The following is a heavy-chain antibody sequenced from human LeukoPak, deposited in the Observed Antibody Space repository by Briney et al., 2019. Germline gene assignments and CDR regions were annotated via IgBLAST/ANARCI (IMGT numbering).Heavy chain of an antibody. CDR2: INSDGSST. CDR3: ARDGSPAFYYYYGMDV. J-gene: IGHJ6*02. Sequence: GGSLRLSCAASGFTFSSYWMHWVRQAPGKGLVWVSRINSDGSSTSYADSVKGRSTISRDNAKNTLYLQMNSLRAEDTAVYYCARDGSPAFYYYYGMDVWGQGTTVTVSS. V-gene: IGHV3-74*01. CDR1: GFTFSSYW.